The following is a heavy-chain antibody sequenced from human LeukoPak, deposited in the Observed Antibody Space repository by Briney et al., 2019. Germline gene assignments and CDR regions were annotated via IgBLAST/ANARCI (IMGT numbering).Heavy chain of an antibody. CDR1: GYTFTGYY. D-gene: IGHD1-26*01. J-gene: IGHJ4*02. Sequence: ASVKVSCKASGYTFTGYYMHWVRQAPGQGLEWMGIINPSGGSTSYAQRFQGRVTMTRDTSTSTVYMELSSLRSEDTAVYYCATLPGIVGATPFDYWGQGTLVTVSS. CDR2: INPSGGST. CDR3: ATLPGIVGATPFDY. V-gene: IGHV1-46*01.